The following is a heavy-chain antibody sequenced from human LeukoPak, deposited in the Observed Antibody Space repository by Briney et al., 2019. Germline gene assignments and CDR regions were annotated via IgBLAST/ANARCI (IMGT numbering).Heavy chain of an antibody. CDR2: IYYSGTT. D-gene: IGHD3-9*01. V-gene: IGHV4-39*01. CDR3: ARRGRRYFDWSAHRDWFDP. Sequence: KPSETLSLTCTVSGGSISSSTYYWGWVRQPPGKGLEWIGSIYYSGTTYYNPSLKSRVTISVDTSKNQFSLKLSSVTAADTAVYYCARRGRRYFDWSAHRDWFDPWGQGTLVTVSS. CDR1: GGSISSSTYY. J-gene: IGHJ5*02.